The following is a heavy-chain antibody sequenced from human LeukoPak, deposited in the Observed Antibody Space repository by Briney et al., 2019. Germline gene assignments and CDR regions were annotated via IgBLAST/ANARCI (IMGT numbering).Heavy chain of an antibody. CDR3: ATQSAKSDIVVVPAAGGGLAFDI. V-gene: IGHV1-18*01. D-gene: IGHD2-2*01. J-gene: IGHJ3*02. CDR2: ISAYNGNT. CDR1: GYTFTSYG. Sequence: ASVKVSCKASGYTFTSYGISWVRQAPGQGLEWMGWISAYNGNTNYAQKLQGRVTMTTDKSTSTAYMELSSLRSEDTAVYYCATQSAKSDIVVVPAAGGGLAFDIWGQGTMVTVSS.